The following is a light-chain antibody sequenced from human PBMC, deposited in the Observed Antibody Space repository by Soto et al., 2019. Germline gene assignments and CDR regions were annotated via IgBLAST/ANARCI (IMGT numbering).Light chain of an antibody. CDR3: QQYGSPPPT. CDR2: GAS. CDR1: QSVSSSY. V-gene: IGKV3-20*01. Sequence: EIVLTQSPGTLSSSPGERATLSCRASQSVSSSYLAWYQQKPGQAPRLLISGASSRATGIPDRFSGSGSGTDFTLTISRLEPEDFAVYYCQQYGSPPPTFGQGTKVEIK. J-gene: IGKJ1*01.